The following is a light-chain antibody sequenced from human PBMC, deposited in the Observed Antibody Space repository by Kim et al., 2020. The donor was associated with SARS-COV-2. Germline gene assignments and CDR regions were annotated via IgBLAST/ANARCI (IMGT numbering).Light chain of an antibody. CDR1: QSIALSY. V-gene: IGKV3-20*01. J-gene: IGKJ1*01. CDR3: QQFSSPART. CDR2: AAS. Sequence: SPGERATLSCRASQSIALSYLAWYQQIPGQAPRLIIYAASRRATGIPDRFSGRGSGTDFTLTISRLEPEDFAVYYCQQFSSPARTFGQGTKVDI.